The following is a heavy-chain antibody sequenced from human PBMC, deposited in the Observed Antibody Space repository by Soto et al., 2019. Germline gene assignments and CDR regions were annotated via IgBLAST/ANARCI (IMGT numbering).Heavy chain of an antibody. CDR3: VRDVGPITIFGEALSGYFDS. D-gene: IGHD3-3*01. Sequence: PXESLRLSCAASGFAFNNYWMSWVRQAPGKGPEWVASIKYDGSEKYYVDSVKGRFTVSRDNAKNSLSMHLNSLRADDTAVYYCVRDVGPITIFGEALSGYFDSWGQGTLVTVSS. CDR2: IKYDGSEK. V-gene: IGHV3-7*03. J-gene: IGHJ4*02. CDR1: GFAFNNYW.